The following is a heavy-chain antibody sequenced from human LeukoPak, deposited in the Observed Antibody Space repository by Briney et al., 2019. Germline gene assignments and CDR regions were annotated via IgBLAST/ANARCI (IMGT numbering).Heavy chain of an antibody. Sequence: KPGGSLRLSCAASGFTFSSYSMNWVRQAPGKGLEWVSSISSSSSYIYYADSVKGRFTISRDNAKNSLYLQVNSLRAEDTAVYYCARGVTVVPAAITYYDFWSGYRYFDYWGQGTLVTVSS. D-gene: IGHD3-3*01. CDR3: ARGVTVVPAAITYYDFWSGYRYFDY. CDR2: ISSSSSYI. V-gene: IGHV3-21*01. J-gene: IGHJ4*02. CDR1: GFTFSSYS.